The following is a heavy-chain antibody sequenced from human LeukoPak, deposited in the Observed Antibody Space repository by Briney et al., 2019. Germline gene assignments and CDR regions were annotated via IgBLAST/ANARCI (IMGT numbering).Heavy chain of an antibody. CDR2: ISGSGTST. CDR3: AKEPASGSCFDY. CDR1: GYTFNSYA. D-gene: IGHD3-10*01. J-gene: IGHJ4*02. Sequence: GGSLRLSCTASGYTFNSYAMSWVRQAPGKGLEWVSGISGSGTSTYYADSVKGRFTISRDNSKNTLYLQMNSLRAKDTALYYCAKEPASGSCFDYWGQGTLVTVSS. V-gene: IGHV3-23*01.